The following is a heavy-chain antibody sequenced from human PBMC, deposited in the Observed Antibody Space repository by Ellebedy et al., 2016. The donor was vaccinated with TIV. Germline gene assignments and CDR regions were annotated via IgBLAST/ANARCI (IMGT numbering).Heavy chain of an antibody. J-gene: IGHJ3*02. CDR3: VKEGRNYFDSSGSRRDGFDI. D-gene: IGHD3-22*01. V-gene: IGHV3-64D*06. CDR1: GFTVSGNY. Sequence: GESLKISCAASGFTVSGNYMGWVRQAPGKGLEYVSAISSNGGSTYYVDSVKGRFTISRDNSKNTLYLQMSSLRAEDTAVYYCVKEGRNYFDSSGSRRDGFDIWGQGTMVTVSS. CDR2: ISSNGGST.